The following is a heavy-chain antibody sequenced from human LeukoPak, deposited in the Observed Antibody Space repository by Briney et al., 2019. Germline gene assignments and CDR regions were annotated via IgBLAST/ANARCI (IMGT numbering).Heavy chain of an antibody. CDR3: ARGGDYGDYVFHY. J-gene: IGHJ4*02. Sequence: SETLSLTCTVSGGSISSGSYYWTWIRQPPVKGLEWIGEIYHSGSTNYNPSLKSRVTISVDTSKNQFSLKLYSVTAADTAVYYCARGGDYGDYVFHYWGQGTLVTVSS. D-gene: IGHD4-17*01. CDR2: IYHSGST. CDR1: GGSISSGSYY. V-gene: IGHV4-39*07.